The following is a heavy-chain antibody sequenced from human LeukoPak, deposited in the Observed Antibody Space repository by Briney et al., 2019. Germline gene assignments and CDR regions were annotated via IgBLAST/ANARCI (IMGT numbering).Heavy chain of an antibody. Sequence: PGGSLRLSCAASGFTFSSYTMSWVRQAPGKGLDWVSYISSSGSTIYYADCVKGRLTISRDNAKNSLYLQINSLRVEDTAVYYCVRGAASGVSRFDYWGQGTLVTVSS. J-gene: IGHJ4*02. D-gene: IGHD6-13*01. CDR2: ISSSGSTI. CDR3: VRGAASGVSRFDY. V-gene: IGHV3-48*04. CDR1: GFTFSSYT.